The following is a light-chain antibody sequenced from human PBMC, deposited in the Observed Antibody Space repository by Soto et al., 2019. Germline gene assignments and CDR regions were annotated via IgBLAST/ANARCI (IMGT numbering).Light chain of an antibody. Sequence: QSALTQPASVSGFLGQSITMSCTGSSSDVGTFNLVSWYQQHPGKAPKLMIYEVNKRPSGVPDRFSGSKSGNTASLTVSGLQAEDEADYYCSSYAGSSNVFGTGTKVTVL. V-gene: IGLV2-14*02. CDR1: SSDVGTFNL. CDR2: EVN. J-gene: IGLJ1*01. CDR3: SSYAGSSNV.